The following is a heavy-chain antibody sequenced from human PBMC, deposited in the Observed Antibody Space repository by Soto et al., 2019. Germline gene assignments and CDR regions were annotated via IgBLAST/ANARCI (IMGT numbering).Heavy chain of an antibody. J-gene: IGHJ3*02. CDR1: GGSISGYY. V-gene: IGHV4-59*01. CDR2: IYYSGST. CDR3: ARGSGPNDAFDI. D-gene: IGHD2-15*01. Sequence: SETLSLTCTISGGSISGYYWSWIRQPPGKGLEWIGYIYYSGSTNYNPSLKSRVTISVDTSKSQFSLKLSSVTAADTAVYYCARGSGPNDAFDIWGQGTMVTVSS.